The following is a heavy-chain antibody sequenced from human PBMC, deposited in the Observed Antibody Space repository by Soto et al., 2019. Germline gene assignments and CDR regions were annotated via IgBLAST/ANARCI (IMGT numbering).Heavy chain of an antibody. D-gene: IGHD6-13*01. J-gene: IGHJ6*02. Sequence: SETLSLTCTVSGGSISSGDYYWSWIRQPPGKGLEWIGYIYYSGSTYYNPSLKSRVTISVDTSKNQFSLKLSSVTAADTAVYYCARVGWEKYSSSWYSFEGLLYYYYGMDVWGQGTTVTVSS. CDR2: IYYSGST. V-gene: IGHV4-30-4*01. CDR1: GGSISSGDYY. CDR3: ARVGWEKYSSSWYSFEGLLYYYYGMDV.